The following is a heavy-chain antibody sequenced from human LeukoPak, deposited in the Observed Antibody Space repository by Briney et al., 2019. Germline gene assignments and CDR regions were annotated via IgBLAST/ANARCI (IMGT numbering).Heavy chain of an antibody. D-gene: IGHD1-14*01. Sequence: ASETLSLTWPVPGGSLSSFYWSWIRQPPGEGLGWIGYIYYSGSTNYNPSLKSRVTISVDTSKNQFSLKLSSVTAADTAVYYCARRDGAGREFDYWGQGTLVTVSS. J-gene: IGHJ4*02. V-gene: IGHV4-59*08. CDR1: GGSLSSFY. CDR2: IYYSGST. CDR3: ARRDGAGREFDY.